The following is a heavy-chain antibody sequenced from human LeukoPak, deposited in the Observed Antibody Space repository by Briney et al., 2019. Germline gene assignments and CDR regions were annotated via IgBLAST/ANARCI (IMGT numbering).Heavy chain of an antibody. CDR2: INHSGST. D-gene: IGHD1-7*01. CDR1: GGSFSGYY. J-gene: IGHJ4*02. V-gene: IGHV4-34*01. Sequence: SETLSLTCAVYGGSFSGYYWSWIRQPPGKGLEWIGEINHSGSTNYSPSLKSRVTISVDTSKNQFSLKLSSVTAADTAVYYCARGGSAELLGYFDYWGQGTLVTVSS. CDR3: ARGGSAELLGYFDY.